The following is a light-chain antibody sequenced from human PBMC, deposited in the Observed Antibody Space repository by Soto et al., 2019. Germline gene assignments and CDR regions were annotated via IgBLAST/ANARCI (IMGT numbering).Light chain of an antibody. CDR3: QQCDGSLWT. CDR2: GAS. J-gene: IGKJ1*01. CDR1: QSVSTGF. V-gene: IGKV3-20*01. Sequence: EIVLTQSPGTLSLSPGERATLSCRASQSVSTGFLAWYQQKPGQAPRLLISGASKRATGIPDRFSGSGSGTYFPLTISRLEPDDFAVYYCQQCDGSLWTFGQGTKVDIK.